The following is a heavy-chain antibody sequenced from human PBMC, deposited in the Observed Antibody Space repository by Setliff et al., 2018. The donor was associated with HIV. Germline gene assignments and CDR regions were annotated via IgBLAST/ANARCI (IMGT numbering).Heavy chain of an antibody. CDR3: ARVSDAFDI. V-gene: IGHV4-34*01. J-gene: IGHJ3*02. Sequence: SETLSLTCAVYGGSFSGYYWSWIRQPPGKGLEWIGEINHSGSTNYNPSLKSRVTISVDTSKNQFSLKLNSVTAADTAVYYCARVSDAFDIWGQGTMVPSPQ. CDR2: INHSGST. CDR1: GGSFSGYY.